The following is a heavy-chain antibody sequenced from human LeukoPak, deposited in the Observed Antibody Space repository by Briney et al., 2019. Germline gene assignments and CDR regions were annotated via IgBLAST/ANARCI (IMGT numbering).Heavy chain of an antibody. CDR3: TTDRLPRYSSSWFDY. J-gene: IGHJ4*02. D-gene: IGHD6-13*01. CDR2: IKSKTDGGTT. V-gene: IGHV3-15*01. Sequence: PGGSLRLSCAASGFTFSNAWMSWVRQAPGKGLEWVGRIKSKTDGGTTDYAAPVKGRFTISRDDSKNTLYLQMNSLKTEDTAVYYCTTDRLPRYSSSWFDYWGQGTLVTVSS. CDR1: GFTFSNAW.